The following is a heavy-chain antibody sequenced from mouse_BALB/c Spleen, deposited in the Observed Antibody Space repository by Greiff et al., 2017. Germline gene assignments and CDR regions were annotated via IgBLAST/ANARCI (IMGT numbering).Heavy chain of an antibody. D-gene: IGHD2-1*01. CDR2: ISSGGSYT. V-gene: IGHV5-6*02. CDR3: ARGGGNSWFAY. J-gene: IGHJ3*01. Sequence: DVMLVESGGDLVKPGGSLKLSCAASGFTFSSYGMSWVRQTPDKRLEWVATISSGGSYTYYPDSVKGRFTISRDNAKNTLYLQMSSLKSEDTAMYYCARGGGNSWFAYWGQGTLVTVSA. CDR1: GFTFSSYG.